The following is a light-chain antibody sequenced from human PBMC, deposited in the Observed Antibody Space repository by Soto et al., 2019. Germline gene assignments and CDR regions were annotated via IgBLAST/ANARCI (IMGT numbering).Light chain of an antibody. Sequence: DIQMTQSPSTLSASVGDRVTITCRASQSISSWLAWYQQKPGKAPKLLIYKASSLESGVPSRFSGSGSGTEFTLIISSLQSEDFAVYYCQQYNNWPWTFGQGTKVDI. V-gene: IGKV1-5*03. CDR3: QQYNNWPWT. CDR1: QSISSW. J-gene: IGKJ1*01. CDR2: KAS.